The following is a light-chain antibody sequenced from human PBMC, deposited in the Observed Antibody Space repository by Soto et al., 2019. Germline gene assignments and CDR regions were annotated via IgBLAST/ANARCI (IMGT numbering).Light chain of an antibody. CDR3: SSKRDSSTLFV. J-gene: IGLJ1*01. V-gene: IGLV2-14*01. CDR1: SSDVGAYNY. CDR2: EVT. Sequence: QSVLTQPASVSGCPGQSITISCTGTSSDVGAYNYVSWYQHHPGKVPKLLIYEVTNRPSGVSDRFPGSKSGNTASLTISGLQAEDEADYYCSSKRDSSTLFVFGTGTKVTVL.